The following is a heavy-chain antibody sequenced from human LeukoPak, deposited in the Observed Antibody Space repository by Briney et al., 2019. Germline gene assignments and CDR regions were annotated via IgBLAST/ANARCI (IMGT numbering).Heavy chain of an antibody. CDR1: GYTFTDYY. V-gene: IGHV1-69-2*01. CDR2: VDPEDGET. D-gene: IGHD1-26*01. Sequence: ATVKISCKASGYTFTDYYMHWVQQAPGKGLEWMGRVDPEDGETIYAEKFQGRVTITADTSTDTAYMELSSLRSEDTDVYYCATDSPTMPGGYWGQGTLVTVSS. CDR3: ATDSPTMPGGY. J-gene: IGHJ4*02.